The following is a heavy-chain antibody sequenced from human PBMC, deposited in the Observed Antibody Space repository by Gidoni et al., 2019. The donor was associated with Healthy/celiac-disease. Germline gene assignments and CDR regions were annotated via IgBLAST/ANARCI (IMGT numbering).Heavy chain of an antibody. CDR1: GYTFTGYY. CDR3: ARAYYDILTGYCPLRY. D-gene: IGHD3-9*01. V-gene: IGHV1-2*02. Sequence: QVQLVQSGAEVKKPGASVKVSCKASGYTFTGYYMHWVRQAPGQGLEWMGWINPNSGGTNYAQKFQGRVTMTRDTSISTAYMELSRLRSDDTAVYYCARAYYDILTGYCPLRYWGQGTLVTVSS. J-gene: IGHJ4*02. CDR2: INPNSGGT.